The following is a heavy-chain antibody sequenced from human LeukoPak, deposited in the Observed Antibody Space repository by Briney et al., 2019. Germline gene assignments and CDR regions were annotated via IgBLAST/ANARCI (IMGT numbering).Heavy chain of an antibody. CDR2: INHSGST. D-gene: IGHD6-13*01. J-gene: IGHJ4*02. V-gene: IGHV4-34*01. Sequence: SETLSLTCAVYGGSFSGYYWSWIRQPPGKGLEWIGEINHSGSTNYNPSLKSRVTISVDTSKNQFSLKLSSVTAADTAVYYCARDRGLSSWYSDYWGQGTLVTVSS. CDR3: ARDRGLSSWYSDY. CDR1: GGSFSGYY.